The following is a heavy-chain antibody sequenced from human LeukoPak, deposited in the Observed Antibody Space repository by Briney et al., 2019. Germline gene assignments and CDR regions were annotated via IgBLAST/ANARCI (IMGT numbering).Heavy chain of an antibody. D-gene: IGHD3-16*01. CDR2: MNPNSANT. CDR3: ARAVRLGGESYYFDS. CDR1: GYTFNSYD. Sequence: ASVKVSCKASGYTFNSYDINWVRQATGQVLEWMGWMNPNSANTGYAQKFQGRVTMTRNTSITTAYMELSSLRSEDSAVYYCARAVRLGGESYYFDSWGQGALVTVSS. J-gene: IGHJ4*02. V-gene: IGHV1-8*01.